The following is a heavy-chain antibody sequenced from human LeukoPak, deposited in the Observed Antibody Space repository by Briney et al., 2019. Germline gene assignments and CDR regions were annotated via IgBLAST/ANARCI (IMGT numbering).Heavy chain of an antibody. CDR2: ISGGSEDS. D-gene: IGHD6-13*01. J-gene: IGHJ6*02. Sequence: GGSLRLSCTASGFTFGGYAMTWVRQAPGKGLEWVSSISGGSEDSYYADSVKGRFTISRDNSRSTLYLQMNSLRADDTAVYYCGRTIAQYSNSWLYYFYGLDVWGQGTTVTVSS. CDR3: GRTIAQYSNSWLYYFYGLDV. V-gene: IGHV3-23*01. CDR1: GFTFGGYA.